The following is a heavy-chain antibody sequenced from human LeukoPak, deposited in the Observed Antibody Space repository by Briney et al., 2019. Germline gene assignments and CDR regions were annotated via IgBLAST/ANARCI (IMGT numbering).Heavy chain of an antibody. J-gene: IGHJ4*02. Sequence: PSETLSLTCTVSGGSISSYYWSWIRQTPGKGLEWIGDIYYSGSTNYNPSLKSRVTISVDTSKNQFSLKLRSVTAADTAVYYCARDANFDSWGRGTLVTVSS. V-gene: IGHV4-59*01. CDR2: IYYSGST. CDR1: GGSISSYY. CDR3: ARDANFDS.